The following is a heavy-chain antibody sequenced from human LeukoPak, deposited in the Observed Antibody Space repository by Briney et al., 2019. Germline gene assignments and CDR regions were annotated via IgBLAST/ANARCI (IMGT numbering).Heavy chain of an antibody. V-gene: IGHV3-48*04. CDR2: IGIDSGNT. CDR3: ARDYKYAFDN. CDR1: GFTFSDYS. D-gene: IGHD5-24*01. Sequence: GGSLRLSCAASGFTFSDYSMNWVRQAPGKGLEWISYIGIDSGNTNYADSVKGRFTISGDNAKNSLYLQMNSLRVEDTAVYYCARDYKYAFDNWGEGTLVTVSS. J-gene: IGHJ4*02.